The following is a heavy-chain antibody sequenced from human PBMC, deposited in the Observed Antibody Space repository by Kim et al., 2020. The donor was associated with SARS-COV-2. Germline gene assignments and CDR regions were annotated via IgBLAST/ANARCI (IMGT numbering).Heavy chain of an antibody. Sequence: AQKLQGRVTMTTDTSTSTAYMELRSLRSDDTAVYYCARDLVGATTSFDYWGQGTLVTVSS. J-gene: IGHJ4*02. D-gene: IGHD1-26*01. V-gene: IGHV1-18*01. CDR3: ARDLVGATTSFDY.